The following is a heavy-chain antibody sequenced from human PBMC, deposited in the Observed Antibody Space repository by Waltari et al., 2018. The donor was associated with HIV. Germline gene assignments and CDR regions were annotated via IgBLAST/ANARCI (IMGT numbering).Heavy chain of an antibody. Sequence: QLQLQESGPGLVKPSETLSLTCTVSGGSISSSSYYWGWIRQPPGKGLEWIGSIYYSGSTYYNPSLKSRVTISVDTSKNQFSLKLSSVTAADTAVYYCARSLRYCSGGSCPYYFDYWGQGTLVTVSS. CDR2: IYYSGST. D-gene: IGHD2-15*01. CDR3: ARSLRYCSGGSCPYYFDY. V-gene: IGHV4-39*01. CDR1: GGSISSSSYY. J-gene: IGHJ4*02.